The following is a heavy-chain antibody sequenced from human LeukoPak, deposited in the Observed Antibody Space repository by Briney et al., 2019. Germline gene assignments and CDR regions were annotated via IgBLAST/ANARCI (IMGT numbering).Heavy chain of an antibody. V-gene: IGHV3-53*01. D-gene: IGHD6-13*01. Sequence: GGSLRLSCAASGLTVSTKYMSWVRQAPGKGLEWVSVIYSDGKTYYADSVKGRFIISRDNSKNTVYLQMNSLRAEDTAVYYCATGVASGGPPMCWGQGTLVTVSS. CDR1: GLTVSTKY. CDR2: IYSDGKT. CDR3: ATGVASGGPPMC. J-gene: IGHJ4*02.